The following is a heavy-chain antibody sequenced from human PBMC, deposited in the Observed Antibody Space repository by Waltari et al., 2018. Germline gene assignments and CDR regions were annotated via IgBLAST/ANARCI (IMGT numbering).Heavy chain of an antibody. CDR2: INSDESST. J-gene: IGHJ5*02. V-gene: IGHV3-74*01. D-gene: IGHD2-21*02. Sequence: EVQLVESGGGLVQPGGSLSLSCAASAFTFSGYWMHWVRQAPGKGLVWGARINSDESSTSYADSVKGRFTISRDNAKNTLYLQMNSLRAEDTAVYYCASQNGGNSWWLDPWGQGTLVTVSS. CDR1: AFTFSGYW. CDR3: ASQNGGNSWWLDP.